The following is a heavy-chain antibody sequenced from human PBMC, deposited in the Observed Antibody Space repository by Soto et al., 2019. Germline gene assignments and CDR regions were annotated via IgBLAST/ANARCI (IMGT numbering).Heavy chain of an antibody. CDR2: IYYTGSP. D-gene: IGHD2-2*01. CDR1: GDSINNYY. V-gene: IGHV4-59*01. Sequence: ASETLSLTCTVSGDSINNYYWSWIRQPPGKRLEWIGYIYYTGSPTYNPSLESRVTMSVDTSKNQFSLKLNSVNAADTAVYYCAKYRSTEAEGFTLDYWGRGTQVTVYS. J-gene: IGHJ4*02. CDR3: AKYRSTEAEGFTLDY.